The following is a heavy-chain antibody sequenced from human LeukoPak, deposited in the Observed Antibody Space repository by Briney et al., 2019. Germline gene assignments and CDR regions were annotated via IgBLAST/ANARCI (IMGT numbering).Heavy chain of an antibody. CDR3: ARDIYGGHDY. Sequence: GGALRLSCAASGFTFSNYWMSWVRQAPGKGLEWVANINQDGSEKSYVDSVEGRFTISRDNAKKSLYLHVNSLRAEDTAVYYCARDIYGGHDYWGQGTLLTVSS. D-gene: IGHD2-21*01. CDR2: INQDGSEK. CDR1: GFTFSNYW. V-gene: IGHV3-7*04. J-gene: IGHJ4*02.